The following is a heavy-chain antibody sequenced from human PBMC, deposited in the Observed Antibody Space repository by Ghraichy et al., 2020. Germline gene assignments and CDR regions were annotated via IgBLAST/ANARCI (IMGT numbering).Heavy chain of an antibody. Sequence: GGSLRLSCAASGFTFSNYGMSWVRQAPGKGLEWVSCITGSGGSTYYADSVKGRFTISRDNSKNTLYLQMNSLRAEDTAIYYCAKGENIHDYGGNSVYWGQGNLVTVTP. D-gene: IGHD4-23*01. CDR2: ITGSGGST. V-gene: IGHV3-23*01. CDR3: AKGENIHDYGGNSVY. J-gene: IGHJ4*02. CDR1: GFTFSNYG.